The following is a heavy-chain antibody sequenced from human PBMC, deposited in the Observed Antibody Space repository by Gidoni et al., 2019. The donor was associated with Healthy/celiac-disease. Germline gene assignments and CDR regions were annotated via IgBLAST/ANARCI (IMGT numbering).Heavy chain of an antibody. CDR1: ASTFSSYD. Sequence: EVQLVESGGGLVQPGGSMRLSCAASASTFSSYDMHWVRQSTGQGLEWVSAIGTAGDTYYPGAVKGRFTISRENAKNSLYLQMNSLRAGDTAVYYCARDGGLWFGESYYMDVWGKGTTVTVSS. J-gene: IGHJ6*03. V-gene: IGHV3-13*01. CDR2: IGTAGDT. D-gene: IGHD3-10*01. CDR3: ARDGGLWFGESYYMDV.